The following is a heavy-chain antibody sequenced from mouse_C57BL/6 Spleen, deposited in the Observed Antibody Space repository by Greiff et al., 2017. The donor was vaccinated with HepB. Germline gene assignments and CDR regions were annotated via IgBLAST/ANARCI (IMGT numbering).Heavy chain of an antibody. CDR3: ARGNFFAY. J-gene: IGHJ3*01. Sequence: EVQLVESGGGLVKPGGSLKLSCAASGFTFSSYAMSWVRQTPEKRLEWVATISDGGSYTYYPDNVKGRVTISRDTAKNNLYLQMSHLKSEDTAMYYCARGNFFAYWGQGTLVTVSA. CDR2: ISDGGSYT. V-gene: IGHV5-4*01. CDR1: GFTFSSYA.